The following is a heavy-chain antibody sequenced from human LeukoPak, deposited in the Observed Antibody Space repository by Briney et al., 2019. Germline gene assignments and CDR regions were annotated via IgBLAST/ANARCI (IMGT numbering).Heavy chain of an antibody. CDR1: GFAFSDYG. Sequence: GGSLRLSCAVSGFAFSDYGMHWVRQAPGKGLEWVAVISYDGSHAYYADSVKGRFTISRDNSKNTLYLQMNSPRAEDTAVYYCAKSNSGWYVPPSDWGQGTLVTVSS. CDR3: AKSNSGWYVPPSD. V-gene: IGHV3-30*18. D-gene: IGHD6-19*01. CDR2: ISYDGSHA. J-gene: IGHJ4*02.